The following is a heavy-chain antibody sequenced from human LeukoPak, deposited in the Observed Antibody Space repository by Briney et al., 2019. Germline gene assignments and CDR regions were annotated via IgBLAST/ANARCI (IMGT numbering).Heavy chain of an antibody. CDR3: VRLRWELLAPYFDH. CDR2: IYHSGST. Sequence: SEILSLTCSVSTDSTNTYYWSWIRQSPGRGLEGFGHIYHSGSTDYNPSFKSRVTISIDMSKKEFSLKRTSVTVADTAMYYCVRLRWELLAPYFDHWGQGAFVIVSS. CDR1: TDSTNTYY. D-gene: IGHD2-15*01. J-gene: IGHJ4*02. V-gene: IGHV4-59*01.